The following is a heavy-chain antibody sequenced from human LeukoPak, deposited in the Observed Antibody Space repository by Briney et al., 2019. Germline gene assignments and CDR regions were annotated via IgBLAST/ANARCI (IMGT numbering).Heavy chain of an antibody. CDR1: GFTFSSYW. J-gene: IGHJ5*02. CDR3: ARESGYHGSGFDP. D-gene: IGHD3-10*01. Sequence: GGSLRLSCAASGFTFSSYWMHWVRQGPGKGLVWVSRIKSDGSSTSYADSVKGRFTISRDNAKNTLYLQMNSLRDEDAAVYYCARESGYHGSGFDPWGQGTLVTVSS. CDR2: IKSDGSST. V-gene: IGHV3-74*01.